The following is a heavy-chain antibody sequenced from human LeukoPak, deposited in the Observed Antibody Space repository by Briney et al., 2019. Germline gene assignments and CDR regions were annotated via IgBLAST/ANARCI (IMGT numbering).Heavy chain of an antibody. CDR3: ARVLNLGGYDWRGDHFDY. J-gene: IGHJ4*02. CDR2: INPNSGGT. Sequence: ASVKVSCKASGYTFTGYYMHWVRPAPGQGLEWMGRINPNSGGTNYAQKFQGRVTVTRDTSISTAYMELSRLRSDDTAVYYCARVLNLGGYDWRGDHFDYWGQGTLVTVSS. CDR1: GYTFTGYY. V-gene: IGHV1-2*06. D-gene: IGHD5-12*01.